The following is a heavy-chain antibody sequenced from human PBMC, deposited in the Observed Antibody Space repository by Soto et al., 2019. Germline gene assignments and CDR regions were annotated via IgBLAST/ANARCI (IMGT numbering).Heavy chain of an antibody. CDR2: IKDDGTEE. D-gene: IGHD6-19*01. CDR1: GFTFRTSW. Sequence: EVQVVESGGGLVQPGGSLRLSCVPSGFTFRTSWMTWVRQAPGKGLEWVANIKDDGTEEYYVDSVKGRFTISRDNAKNSLYLQMNSLRVEDTAVYYCAKWVGQYCDYWGQGTLVTVSS. CDR3: AKWVGQYCDY. V-gene: IGHV3-7*03. J-gene: IGHJ4*02.